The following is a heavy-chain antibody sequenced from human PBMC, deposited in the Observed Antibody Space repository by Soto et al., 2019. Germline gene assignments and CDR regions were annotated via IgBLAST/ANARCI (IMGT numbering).Heavy chain of an antibody. V-gene: IGHV3-30-3*01. J-gene: IGHJ6*02. CDR3: ARDWNVVPGYYYYGTDV. D-gene: IGHD2-2*01. Sequence: PGGSLRLSCAASVFTFSSYAMHWVRQSPGKGLEWVAVISYDGSNKYDADSVKGRFTISRDNSKNTLYLQMNSLRDEATAVYYCARDWNVVPGYYYYGTDVWGQGTTVTVSS. CDR1: VFTFSSYA. CDR2: ISYDGSNK.